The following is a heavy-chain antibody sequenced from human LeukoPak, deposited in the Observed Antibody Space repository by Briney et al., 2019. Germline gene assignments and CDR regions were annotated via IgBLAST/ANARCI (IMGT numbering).Heavy chain of an antibody. V-gene: IGHV4-34*01. J-gene: IGHJ3*01. CDR1: GGSFGGYY. CDR2: INHSGST. CDR3: ARRSMYSSSSGLHL. D-gene: IGHD6-6*01. Sequence: SETLSLTCAVYGGSFGGYYWNWIRQPPGKGLEWIGEINHSGSTNYYPSLKSRVTISPDTSKNQFSLKLISVTAADTAVYYCARRSMYSSSSGLHLWGQGTMVAVSS.